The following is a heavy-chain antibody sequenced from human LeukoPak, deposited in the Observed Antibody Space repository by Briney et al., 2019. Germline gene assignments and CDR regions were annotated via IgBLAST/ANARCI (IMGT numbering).Heavy chain of an antibody. Sequence: ASVKVSCKASGYTFTGYYMHWVRQAPGQGLERMGWINPNSGGTNYAQKFQGRVTMTRDTSISTAYMELSRLRSDDTAVYYCARERAAAGNAYDYWGQGTLVTVSS. V-gene: IGHV1-2*02. CDR2: INPNSGGT. J-gene: IGHJ4*02. D-gene: IGHD6-13*01. CDR1: GYTFTGYY. CDR3: ARERAAAGNAYDY.